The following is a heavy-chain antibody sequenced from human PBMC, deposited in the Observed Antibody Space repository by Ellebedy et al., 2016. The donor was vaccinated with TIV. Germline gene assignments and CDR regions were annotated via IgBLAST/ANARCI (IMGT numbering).Heavy chain of an antibody. J-gene: IGHJ6*02. V-gene: IGHV3-30*18. CDR1: GFTFSSYG. CDR3: AKVPGYDFWSGSPYYYYGMDV. CDR2: ISYDGSNK. Sequence: GESLKISXAASGFTFSSYGMHWVRQAPGKGLEWVAVISYDGSNKYYADSVKGRFTISRDNSKNTLYLQMNSLRAEDTAVYYCAKVPGYDFWSGSPYYYYGMDVWGQGTTVTVSS. D-gene: IGHD3-3*01.